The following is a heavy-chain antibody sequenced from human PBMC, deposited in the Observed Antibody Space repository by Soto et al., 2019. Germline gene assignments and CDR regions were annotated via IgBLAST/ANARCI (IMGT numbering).Heavy chain of an antibody. V-gene: IGHV4-61*01. Sequence: SETLSLTCTVSGGSVISGSYYWIWIRQPPGKGLEWIGYIYYSGSTNYNPSLKSRVTISVDTSKNQFSLKLSSVTAADTAVYYCARGLPEYYYDSSGYLLPWFDPWGQGTLVTVSS. J-gene: IGHJ5*02. D-gene: IGHD3-22*01. CDR2: IYYSGST. CDR3: ARGLPEYYYDSSGYLLPWFDP. CDR1: GGSVISGSYY.